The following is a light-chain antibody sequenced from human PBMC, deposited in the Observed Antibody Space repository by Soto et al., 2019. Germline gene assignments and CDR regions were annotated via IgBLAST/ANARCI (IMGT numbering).Light chain of an antibody. CDR2: GAS. CDR1: QSVSNNY. Sequence: EIVMTQSPVILSVSPGERATLSCRASQSVSNNYLAWYQQKPGQAPRLIIYGASSRANGIPDRFSGSGSGTDFTLTLSRLEPEDFAVYYCQQYGSSPRLTFGGGTKVDIK. J-gene: IGKJ4*01. V-gene: IGKV3-20*01. CDR3: QQYGSSPRLT.